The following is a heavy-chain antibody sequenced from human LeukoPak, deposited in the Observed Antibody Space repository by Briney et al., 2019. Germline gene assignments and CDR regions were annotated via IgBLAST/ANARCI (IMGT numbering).Heavy chain of an antibody. D-gene: IGHD1/OR15-1a*01. Sequence: SGGSLRLSCAASGFTFSSYSMNWVRQPPGKGLEWVSSISSSSSYIYYADSVKGRFTISRDNAKNSLYLQMNSLRAEDTAVYYCARDREQTVVALNWFDPWGQGTLVTVSS. V-gene: IGHV3-21*01. J-gene: IGHJ5*02. CDR1: GFTFSSYS. CDR2: ISSSSSYI. CDR3: ARDREQTVVALNWFDP.